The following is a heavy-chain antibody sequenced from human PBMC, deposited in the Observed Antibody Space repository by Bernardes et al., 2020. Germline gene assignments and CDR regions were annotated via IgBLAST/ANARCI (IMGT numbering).Heavy chain of an antibody. V-gene: IGHV4-39*01. CDR2: IYYSGST. D-gene: IGHD3-3*01. J-gene: IGHJ5*02. CDR3: ARHITGITIFGFWFDP. CDR1: GGSISSSSYY. Sequence: SETLSLTCTVSGGSISSSSYYWGWIRQPPGKGLEWIGSIYYSGSTYYNPSLKSRVTISVDTSKNQFSLKLSSVTAADTAVYYCARHITGITIFGFWFDPWGQGTLVTVSS.